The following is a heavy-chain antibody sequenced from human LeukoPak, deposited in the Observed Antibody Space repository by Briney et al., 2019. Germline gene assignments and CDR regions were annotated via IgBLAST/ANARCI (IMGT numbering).Heavy chain of an antibody. CDR3: AKDRSNSLYYYYMDV. CDR2: ISCSGGST. J-gene: IGHJ6*03. CDR1: GFTFSSYA. Sequence: GGSLRLSCAASGFTFSSYAMSWVRQAPGKGLEGVSAISCSGGSTYYADSVKGRFTFCRDNSKNTLYLQMNSLKAEDTAVYYCAKDRSNSLYYYYMDVWGKGTTVNVSS. D-gene: IGHD1-7*01. V-gene: IGHV3-23*01.